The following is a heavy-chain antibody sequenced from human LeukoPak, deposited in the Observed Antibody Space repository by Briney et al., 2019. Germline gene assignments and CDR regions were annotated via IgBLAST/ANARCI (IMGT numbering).Heavy chain of an antibody. J-gene: IGHJ3*02. CDR3: AREDSSGYAAFDI. V-gene: IGHV4-59*01. Sequence: SETLSLTCTASGGSISSYYWSWIRQPPGKGLEWIGYIYYSGSTNYNPSLKSRVTISVDTSKNQFSLKLSSVTAADTAVYYCAREDSSGYAAFDIWGQGTMVTVSS. D-gene: IGHD3-22*01. CDR1: GGSISSYY. CDR2: IYYSGST.